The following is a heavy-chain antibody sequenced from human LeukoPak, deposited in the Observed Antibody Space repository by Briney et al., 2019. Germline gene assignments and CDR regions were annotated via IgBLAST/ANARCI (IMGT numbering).Heavy chain of an antibody. J-gene: IGHJ3*02. D-gene: IGHD3-10*01. CDR1: GGSISSYY. V-gene: IGHV4-59*01. CDR2: IYYSGSS. CDR3: ARPVSSGSFSGAFDI. Sequence: ASETLSLTCTVSGGSISSYYWSWIRQPPGKGLEWIGYIYYSGSSNYNPSLNSRVTISVDTSKNQFSLELSSVTAADTAVYYCARPVSSGSFSGAFDIWGKGTMVTISS.